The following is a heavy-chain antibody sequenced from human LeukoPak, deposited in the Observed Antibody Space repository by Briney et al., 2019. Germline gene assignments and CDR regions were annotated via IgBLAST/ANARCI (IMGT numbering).Heavy chain of an antibody. V-gene: IGHV1-69*05. D-gene: IGHD3-3*01. CDR3: ARRPYYDFWSGYYH. CDR2: IIPIFGTA. CDR1: GGTFSSYA. J-gene: IGHJ4*02. Sequence: AASVKVSCKASGGTFSSYAISWVRQAPGQGLEWMGGIIPIFGTANYAQKFQGRVTITTDESTSTAYMELSSLRSEDTAVYYCARRPYYDFWSGYYHWGQGTLVTVSS.